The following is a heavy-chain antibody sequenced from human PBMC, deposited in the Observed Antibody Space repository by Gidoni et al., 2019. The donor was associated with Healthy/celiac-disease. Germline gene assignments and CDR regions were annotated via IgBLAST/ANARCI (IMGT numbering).Heavy chain of an antibody. J-gene: IGHJ4*02. CDR3: ARSPESAFDY. Sequence: EVQLVASGGGLVQPGGSLRLSCAASGFTFCSYWMSWVRPAPGKGLEWVANIKQDGSAKYYVDSVKCRFTISRDNAKNSLYLQMNSLRAEDTAVYYCARSPESAFDYWGQGTLVTVSS. V-gene: IGHV3-7*01. CDR2: IKQDGSAK. CDR1: GFTFCSYW.